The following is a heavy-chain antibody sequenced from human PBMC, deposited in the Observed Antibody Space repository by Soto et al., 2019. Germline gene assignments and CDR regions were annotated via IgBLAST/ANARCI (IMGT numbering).Heavy chain of an antibody. CDR1: GYIFTDYG. V-gene: IGHV1-18*01. CDR2: ISPNNGRT. D-gene: IGHD2-21*01. J-gene: IGHJ5*02. Sequence: QVQLVQSGIEVKEPGAPVKVSCKASGYIFTDYGISWVRQTPEQGLEWMGWISPNNGRTNYAARFQGRVTMTTDISTSTVYRELKSVRSDDTAVYYCVRDWYCGGVRCVDCFDPWGQGTLVTVSS. CDR3: VRDWYCGGVRCVDCFDP.